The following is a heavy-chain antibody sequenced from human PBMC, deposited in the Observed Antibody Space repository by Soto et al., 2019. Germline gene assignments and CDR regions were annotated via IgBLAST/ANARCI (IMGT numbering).Heavy chain of an antibody. CDR1: GFTFSSYA. Sequence: GGSLRLSCAASGFTFSSYAMSWVRQAPGKGLEWVSAISGSGGSTYYADSVKGRFTISRDNSKNTLYLQMNSLRAEDTAVYYCAKSIHGLRFLEWLPTLNWFDPWGQGTLVTVSS. CDR3: AKSIHGLRFLEWLPTLNWFDP. V-gene: IGHV3-23*01. CDR2: ISGSGGST. D-gene: IGHD3-3*01. J-gene: IGHJ5*02.